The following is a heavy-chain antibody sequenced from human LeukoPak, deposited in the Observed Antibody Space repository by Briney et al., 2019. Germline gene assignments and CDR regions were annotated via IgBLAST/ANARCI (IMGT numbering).Heavy chain of an antibody. V-gene: IGHV3-20*04. CDR3: ARDPGVEVGAVPVRFDP. J-gene: IGHJ5*02. CDR2: INWNGGGT. CDR1: GFTFDDYG. D-gene: IGHD1-26*01. Sequence: GSLRLSCAASGFTFDDYGMSWVRQAPGKGLEWVSGINWNGGGTGYADSVKGRFTISRDNAENSLYLQMNSLRAEDTALYYCARDPGVEVGAVPVRFDPWGQGTLVTVSS.